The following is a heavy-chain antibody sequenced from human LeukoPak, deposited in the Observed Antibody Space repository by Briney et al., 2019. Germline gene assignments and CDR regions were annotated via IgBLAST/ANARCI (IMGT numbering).Heavy chain of an antibody. J-gene: IGHJ2*01. V-gene: IGHV3-13*01. CDR3: ARGRYYGSGSQIIWYWYFDL. D-gene: IGHD3-10*01. Sequence: GGSLRLSCAASGFTFSSYDMHWVRQTTGKGLEWVSAIGTAGDTYYPDSVKGRFTISRENANNSLYLQMNSLRAGDSAVYYCARGRYYGSGSQIIWYWYFDLWGRGTLVTVSS. CDR2: IGTAGDT. CDR1: GFTFSSYD.